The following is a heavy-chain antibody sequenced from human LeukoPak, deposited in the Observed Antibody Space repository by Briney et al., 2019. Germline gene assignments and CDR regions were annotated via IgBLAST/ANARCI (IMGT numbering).Heavy chain of an antibody. Sequence: ASVKVSCKASGYTFTLYYVQWVRHGPGQGLEWMGIIKPSGRTSYEQKFQDRVTMTRDTSTSSVYMELSSLRSEDTAVYYCARDFDYWGQGTLVTVSS. CDR2: IKPSGRT. V-gene: IGHV1-46*01. J-gene: IGHJ4*02. CDR3: ARDFDY. CDR1: GYTFTLYY.